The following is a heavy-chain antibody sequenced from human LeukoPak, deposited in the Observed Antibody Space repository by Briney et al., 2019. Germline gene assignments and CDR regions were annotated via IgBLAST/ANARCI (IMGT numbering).Heavy chain of an antibody. CDR1: GYTFTSYA. Sequence: ASVKVSCKASGYTFTSYAMNWVRQAPGQGLEWMGWINTNTGNPTYAQGFTGRFVFSLDTSVSTAYLQISSLKAEDTAVYYCARDGYDYVWGSYRRFDYWGQGTLVTVSS. CDR3: ARDGYDYVWGSYRRFDY. D-gene: IGHD3-16*02. J-gene: IGHJ4*02. CDR2: INTNTGNP. V-gene: IGHV7-4-1*02.